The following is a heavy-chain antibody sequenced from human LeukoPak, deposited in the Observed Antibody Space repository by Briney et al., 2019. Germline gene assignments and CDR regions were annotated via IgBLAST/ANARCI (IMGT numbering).Heavy chain of an antibody. CDR1: GFTFSSYA. J-gene: IGHJ4*02. V-gene: IGHV3-48*03. CDR3: ARDGPGYSFDY. Sequence: GGSLRLSCAASGFTFSSYAMTWVRQAPGKGLEWVSSISTSGSTIYYADSVKGRFTISRDNARNSLYLQVDSLRAEDTAVFYCARDGPGYSFDYWGQGTLVTVSS. CDR2: ISTSGSTI. D-gene: IGHD5-18*01.